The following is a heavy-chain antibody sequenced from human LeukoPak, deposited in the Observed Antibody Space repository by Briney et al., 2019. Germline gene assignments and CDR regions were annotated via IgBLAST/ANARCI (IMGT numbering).Heavy chain of an antibody. D-gene: IGHD6-25*01. J-gene: IGHJ5*02. V-gene: IGHV3-48*04. CDR2: ISGSSATI. CDR1: GFTFSSYS. Sequence: GGSLRLSCAASGFTFSSYSMNWVRQAPGKGLEWVSYISGSSATIYYVDSVKGRFTISRDNAKNSLYLQMNSLRAEDTAVYYCAREPAAAGKNWFDPWGQGTLVTVSS. CDR3: AREPAAAGKNWFDP.